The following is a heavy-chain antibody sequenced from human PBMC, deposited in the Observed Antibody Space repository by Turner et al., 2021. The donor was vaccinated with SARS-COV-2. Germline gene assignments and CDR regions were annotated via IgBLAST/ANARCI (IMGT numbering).Heavy chain of an antibody. V-gene: IGHV3-53*04. D-gene: IGHD3-16*01. CDR1: GVTVSSNY. Sequence: EVQLVESGGGLVQPGGPRKPSCAASGVTVSSNYMSWVRQAPGKGLEWVSVIYSGGSTYYADSVKGRFTISRHNSKNTLYLQMNSLRAEDTAVYYCARDLIAYGMDVWGQGTTVTVSS. CDR2: IYSGGST. J-gene: IGHJ6*02. CDR3: ARDLIAYGMDV.